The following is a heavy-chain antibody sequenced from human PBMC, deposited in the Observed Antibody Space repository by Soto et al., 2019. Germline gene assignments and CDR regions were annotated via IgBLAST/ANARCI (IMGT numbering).Heavy chain of an antibody. CDR3: ARHGGVPVFGYYYYYYMDV. CDR2: IYPGDSDT. CDR1: GYSFTSYW. J-gene: IGHJ6*03. D-gene: IGHD3-3*01. Sequence: PGXSLKISCKGSGYSFTSYWIGWVRQMPGKCLFWMGIIYPGDSDTRYSPSFQGQVTISADKSISTAYLQWSSLKASDTAMYYCARHGGVPVFGYYYYYYMDVWGKGTTVTVSS. V-gene: IGHV5-51*01.